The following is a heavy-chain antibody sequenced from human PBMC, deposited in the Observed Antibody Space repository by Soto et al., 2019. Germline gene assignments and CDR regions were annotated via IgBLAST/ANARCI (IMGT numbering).Heavy chain of an antibody. J-gene: IGHJ4*02. D-gene: IGHD7-27*01. CDR1: GFTFSSYT. CDR2: ISFSSTNI. CDR3: AGGAGDLPY. V-gene: IGHV3-21*01. Sequence: EVQLVESGGGLVKPGGSLRLSCAASGFTFSSYTMDWVRQAPGKGLEWVSSISFSSTNIHYADSGKGRFTISRDNAKNTLYLQMNSLRAEDTAVYYCAGGAGDLPYWCQGTVVTVSS.